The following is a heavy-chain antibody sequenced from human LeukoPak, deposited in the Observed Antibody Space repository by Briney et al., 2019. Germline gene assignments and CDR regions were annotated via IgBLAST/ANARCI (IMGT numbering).Heavy chain of an antibody. V-gene: IGHV4-34*01. CDR3: ATLVSTRYYFDY. CDR2: INHSGST. J-gene: IGHJ4*02. CDR1: GGSFSAYY. Sequence: PSETLSLTCAVYGGSFSAYYWSWIRQPPGKGLEWIGEINHSGSTNYNPSLKSRVTISIDTSKNQFSLRLTSVTAADTAVYFCATLVSTRYYFDYWGQGTLVTVSS. D-gene: IGHD5/OR15-5a*01.